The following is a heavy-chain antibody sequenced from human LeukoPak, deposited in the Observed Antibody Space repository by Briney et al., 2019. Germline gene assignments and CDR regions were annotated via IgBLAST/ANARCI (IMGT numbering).Heavy chain of an antibody. CDR2: MNPNSGNT. J-gene: IGHJ6*03. D-gene: IGHD3-9*01. CDR1: GYTFTSYD. CDR3: ATGGPGYFDWLLQPYYYYMDV. Sequence: ASVKVSCKASGYTFTSYDINWVRQATGQGLEWMGWMNPNSGNTGYAQKFQGRVTMTRNTSISTAYMELSSLRSEDTAVYYCATGGPGYFDWLLQPYYYYMDVWGKGTTVTVSS. V-gene: IGHV1-8*01.